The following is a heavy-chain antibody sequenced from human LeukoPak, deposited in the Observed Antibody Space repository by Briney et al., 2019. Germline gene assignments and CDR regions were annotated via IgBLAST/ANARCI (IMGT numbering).Heavy chain of an antibody. Sequence: SQTLSLTCTVSGGSISSGGYYWSWIRQHPGKGLEWIGYIYYSGSTYYNPSLKSRVTISVDTSKNQFSLKLSSVTAADTAVYYCARVPDYYDSSGYPDNWFDPWGQGTLVTVSS. CDR2: IYYSGST. J-gene: IGHJ5*02. D-gene: IGHD3-22*01. CDR3: ARVPDYYDSSGYPDNWFDP. V-gene: IGHV4-31*03. CDR1: GGSISSGGYY.